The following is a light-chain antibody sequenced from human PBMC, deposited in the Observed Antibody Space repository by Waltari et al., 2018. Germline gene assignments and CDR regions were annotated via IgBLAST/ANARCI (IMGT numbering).Light chain of an antibody. Sequence: EIVLTQSPATLSLSPGERATLSCRASPTHNNYLAWYQQRPGQASRLLIYDASTRATGIPARFSGSGSGTDFTLTISSLEPEDFAIYYCQRRSNWPPTLTFGGGTKVEIK. CDR1: PTHNNY. V-gene: IGKV3-11*01. CDR3: QRRSNWPPTLT. J-gene: IGKJ4*01. CDR2: DAS.